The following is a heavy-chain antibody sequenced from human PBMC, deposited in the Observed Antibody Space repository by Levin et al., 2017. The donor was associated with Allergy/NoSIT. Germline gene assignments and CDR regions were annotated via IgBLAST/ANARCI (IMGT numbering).Heavy chain of an antibody. D-gene: IGHD3-22*01. V-gene: IGHV4-4*07. CDR1: GGSISSYF. CDR3: ARGVYDYSAYTGGY. CDR2: IYASGTT. Sequence: PSETLSLTCVVSGGSISSYFWGWIRQPAGKGLEWIGRIYASGTTTYNPSLKTRVSMSVDTSKNQFSLRLTSVTAADPAVYYCARGVYDYSAYTGGYWGQGTLVTVSA. J-gene: IGHJ4*02.